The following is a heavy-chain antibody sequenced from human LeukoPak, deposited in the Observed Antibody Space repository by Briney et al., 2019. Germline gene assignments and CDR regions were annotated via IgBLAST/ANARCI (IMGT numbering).Heavy chain of an antibody. J-gene: IGHJ5*01. D-gene: IGHD3-16*02. CDR1: GFTFNNYA. CDR3: ARGFELITFGGAIGKLNWFDS. Sequence: GGSLRLSCAASGFTFNNYAVTWVRQAPGKGLEWVSSISASGGSTFYADSVKGRFTISRDNAKNSLYLQMYSLRAEDTAVYYCARGFELITFGGAIGKLNWFDSWGQGTLVTVSS. CDR2: ISASGGST. V-gene: IGHV3-23*01.